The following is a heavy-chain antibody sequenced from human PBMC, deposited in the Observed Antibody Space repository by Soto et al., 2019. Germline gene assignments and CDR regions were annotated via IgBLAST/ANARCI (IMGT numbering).Heavy chain of an antibody. CDR3: AGDCSSTSCPSYYYYGMDV. V-gene: IGHV4-38-2*02. Sequence: SETLSLTCAVSCYSIISGYYWGWMRQPPGKGLEWIGSIYHSGSTYYNPSLKSRVTISVDTSKNQFSLKLSSVTAADTAVYYCAGDCSSTSCPSYYYYGMDVWGQGTTVTVSS. J-gene: IGHJ6*02. D-gene: IGHD2-2*01. CDR2: IYHSGST. CDR1: CYSIISGYY.